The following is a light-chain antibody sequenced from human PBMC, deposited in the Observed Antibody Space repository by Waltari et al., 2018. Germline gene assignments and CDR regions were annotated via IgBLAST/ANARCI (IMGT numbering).Light chain of an antibody. CDR2: EVS. V-gene: IGLV2-8*01. CDR3: ISYAGSNNYV. Sequence: QSALTQPPSASGSPGQSVTISCTATSSDVGGYDFVSWYQQHPGKAPKLLICEVSRRPSGVPDRFSGSKSGNTASLTVSGLQAEDEADYYCISYAGSNNYVFGTGTKVTVL. J-gene: IGLJ1*01. CDR1: SSDVGGYDF.